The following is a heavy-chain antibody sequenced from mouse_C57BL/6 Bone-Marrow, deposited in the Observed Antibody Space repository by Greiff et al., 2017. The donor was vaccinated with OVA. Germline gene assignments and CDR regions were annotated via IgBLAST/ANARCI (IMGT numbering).Heavy chain of an antibody. CDR2: IYPRSGNT. J-gene: IGHJ3*01. CDR1: GYTFTSYG. Sequence: QVQLQQSGAELARPGASVKLSCKASGYTFTSYGISWVKQRTGQGLEWIGEIYPRSGNTYYNEKFKGKATLTADKSSSTAYMELRSLTSEDSAVYFCARRDFIYYYGSRGAYWGQGTLVTVSA. D-gene: IGHD1-1*01. V-gene: IGHV1-81*01. CDR3: ARRDFIYYYGSRGAY.